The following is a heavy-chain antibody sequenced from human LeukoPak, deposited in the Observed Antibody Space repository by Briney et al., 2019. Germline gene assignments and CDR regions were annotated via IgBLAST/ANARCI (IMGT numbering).Heavy chain of an antibody. CDR2: INPNCGGT. Sequence: ASVKVSCKASGYTFTGYYMHWVRQAPGQGLELMGWINPNCGGTNYAHEFQRRVTRTRDTSISTAYMELSRLRSDDTAVYYCARGTAYSTSWYGVDYWGEGALVTVSS. J-gene: IGHJ4*02. D-gene: IGHD6-13*01. CDR3: ARGTAYSTSWYGVDY. V-gene: IGHV1-2*02. CDR1: GYTFTGYY.